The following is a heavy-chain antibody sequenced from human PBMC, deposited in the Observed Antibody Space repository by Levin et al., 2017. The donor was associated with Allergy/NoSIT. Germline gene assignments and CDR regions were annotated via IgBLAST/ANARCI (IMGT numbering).Heavy chain of an antibody. J-gene: IGHJ5*02. CDR3: TGILGYCSSTSCYEGWFDP. CDR1: GFTFSGSA. D-gene: IGHD2-2*01. CDR2: IRSKANSYAT. Sequence: GESLKISCAASGFTFSGSAMHWVRQASGKGLEWVGRIRSKANSYATAYAASVKGRFTISRDDSKNTAYLQMNSLKTEDTAVYYCTGILGYCSSTSCYEGWFDPWGQGTLVTVSS. V-gene: IGHV3-73*01.